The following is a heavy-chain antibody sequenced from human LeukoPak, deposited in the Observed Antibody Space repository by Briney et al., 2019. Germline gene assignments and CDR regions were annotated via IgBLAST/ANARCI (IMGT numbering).Heavy chain of an antibody. J-gene: IGHJ4*02. CDR2: IKSKTDGGTT. CDR3: TTDPQSNIMITPSLYFDY. D-gene: IGHD3-16*01. V-gene: IGHV3-15*01. CDR1: GFTVSGSY. Sequence: PGGSLRLSCVVSGFTVSGSYMTWVRQAPGKGLEWVGRIKSKTDGGTTDYAAPVKGRFTISRDDSKNTLYLQMNSLKTEDTAVYYCTTDPQSNIMITPSLYFDYWGQGTLVTVSS.